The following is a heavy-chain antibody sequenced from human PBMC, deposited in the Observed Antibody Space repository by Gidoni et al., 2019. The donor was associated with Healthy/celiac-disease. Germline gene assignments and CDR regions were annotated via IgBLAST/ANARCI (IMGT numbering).Heavy chain of an antibody. CDR2: IGTAGDT. CDR1: GFTFSSYD. V-gene: IGHV3-13*04. D-gene: IGHD4-17*01. CDR3: ARGSTEINDYGDAFDY. J-gene: IGHJ4*02. Sequence: EVQLVESGGGLVQPGGSLRLSCAASGFTFSSYDMHWVRQATGKGLEWVSAIGTAGDTYYPGSVKGRFTISRENAKNSLYLQMNSLRAGDTAVYYCARGSTEINDYGDAFDYWGQGTLVTVSS.